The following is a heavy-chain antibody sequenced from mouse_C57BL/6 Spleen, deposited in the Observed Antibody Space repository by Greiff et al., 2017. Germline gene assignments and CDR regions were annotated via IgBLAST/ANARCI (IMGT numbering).Heavy chain of an antibody. J-gene: IGHJ1*03. CDR3: ARSDYYGSSSSYWYFDV. CDR2: INPNNGGT. Sequence: VQLQQSGPELVKPGASVKIPCKASGYTFTDYNMDWVKQSHGKSLEWIGDINPNNGGTIYNQKFKGKATLTVDKSSSTAYMELRSLTSEDTAVYYCARSDYYGSSSSYWYFDVWGTGTTVTVSS. CDR1: GYTFTDYN. D-gene: IGHD1-1*01. V-gene: IGHV1-18*01.